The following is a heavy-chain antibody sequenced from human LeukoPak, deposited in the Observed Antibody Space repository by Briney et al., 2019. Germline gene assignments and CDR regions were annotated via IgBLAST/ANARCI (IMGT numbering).Heavy chain of an antibody. CDR3: ARAGYSSSSSVYFDY. CDR1: GGSVRSGNYY. D-gene: IGHD6-13*01. Sequence: ASETLSLTCTVSGGSVRSGNYYWTWIRQPAGSGLEWIGRIYTSGTTDYNPSLRTRVTISVDASRNQFSLNLSSVTAADTAVYYCARAGYSSSSSVYFDYWGQGTLVTVSS. J-gene: IGHJ4*02. V-gene: IGHV4-61*02. CDR2: IYTSGTT.